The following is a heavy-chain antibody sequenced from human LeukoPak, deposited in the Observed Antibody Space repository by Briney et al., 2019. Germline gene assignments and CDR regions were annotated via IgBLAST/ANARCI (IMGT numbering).Heavy chain of an antibody. CDR3: ARHYASDY. J-gene: IGHJ4*02. V-gene: IGHV3-48*03. D-gene: IGHD3-10*01. Sequence: PGGSLRLSCAASGFTFSRYEMNWVRQAPGKGLEWVSYISRGGDTIYFADSVKGRFTISRDNAKNSLYLQMSSLRAEDTAVYYCARHYASDYWGQGTLVTVSS. CDR2: ISRGGDTI. CDR1: GFTFSRYE.